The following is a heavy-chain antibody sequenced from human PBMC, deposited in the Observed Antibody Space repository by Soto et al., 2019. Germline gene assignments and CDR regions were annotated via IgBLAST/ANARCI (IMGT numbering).Heavy chain of an antibody. CDR3: ARAVWREVRGYYFDY. D-gene: IGHD3-16*01. J-gene: IGHJ4*02. Sequence: SVKVSCKASGGTFSSYAISWVRQAPGQGLEWMGGIIPIFGTANYAQKFQGRVTITADESTSTAYMELSSLRSEDTAVYYCARAVWREVRGYYFDYWGQGTLVTVSS. CDR1: GGTFSSYA. CDR2: IIPIFGTA. V-gene: IGHV1-69*13.